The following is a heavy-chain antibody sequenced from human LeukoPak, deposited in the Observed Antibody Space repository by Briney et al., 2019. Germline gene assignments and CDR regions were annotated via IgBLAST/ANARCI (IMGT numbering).Heavy chain of an antibody. CDR3: ARGGNYYDTGGYYYEYFDY. D-gene: IGHD3-22*01. CDR1: GFTFSSYA. CDR2: ISYGGSVK. V-gene: IGHV3-30-3*01. J-gene: IGHJ4*02. Sequence: GGSLRLSCAASGFTFSSYAMHWVRQAPGKGLEWVAVISYGGSVKYYADSVKDRFTISRDNSKNTLYLQMNSLRAEDTAVYSCARGGNYYDTGGYYYEYFDYWGQGTLVTVSS.